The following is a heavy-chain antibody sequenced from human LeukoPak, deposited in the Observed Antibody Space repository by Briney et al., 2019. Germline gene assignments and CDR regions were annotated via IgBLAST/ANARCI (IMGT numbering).Heavy chain of an antibody. Sequence: ASVKVSCKASGYTFTSYAMNGVRQAPGQGLEWMGWINTNTGNPTYAQVFTGRCVFSLDTSVSTAYLQISSLKAEDTAVYYCARGGYSYGSDYWGQGTLVTVSS. D-gene: IGHD5-18*01. J-gene: IGHJ4*02. V-gene: IGHV7-4-1*02. CDR3: ARGGYSYGSDY. CDR1: GYTFTSYA. CDR2: INTNTGNP.